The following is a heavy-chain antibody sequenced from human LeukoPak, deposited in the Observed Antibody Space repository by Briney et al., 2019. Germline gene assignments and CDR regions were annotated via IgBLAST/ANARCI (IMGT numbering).Heavy chain of an antibody. CDR3: ARAYCSSTSCYWGNNWFDP. Sequence: SETLSLTCTVSGGSISSGGYYWRWIRQPPGKGLEWIGYIYHSGSTYYNPSLKSRVTISVDRSKNQFSPKLSSVTAADTAVYYCARAYCSSTSCYWGNNWFDPWGQGTLVTVSS. V-gene: IGHV4-30-2*01. J-gene: IGHJ5*02. CDR1: GGSISSGGYY. D-gene: IGHD2-2*01. CDR2: IYHSGST.